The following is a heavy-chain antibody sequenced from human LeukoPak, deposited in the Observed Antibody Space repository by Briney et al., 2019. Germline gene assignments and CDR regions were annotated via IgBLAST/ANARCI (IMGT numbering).Heavy chain of an antibody. J-gene: IGHJ4*02. Sequence: GASVKVSCKASGYTFRNYAMNWVRQAPGQGLEWMGWINTNSGNPTYAQDFTGRFVFSLDTSVSTAYLQISNLKTEDTAVYYCATLWGRYNYRPFDYWGQGTLITVSS. CDR3: ATLWGRYNYRPFDY. D-gene: IGHD5-24*01. CDR2: INTNSGNP. CDR1: GYTFRNYA. V-gene: IGHV7-4-1*02.